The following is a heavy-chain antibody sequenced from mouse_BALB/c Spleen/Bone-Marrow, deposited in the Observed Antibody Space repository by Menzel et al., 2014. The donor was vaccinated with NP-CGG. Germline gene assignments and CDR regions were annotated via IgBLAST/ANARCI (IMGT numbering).Heavy chain of an antibody. CDR1: GYTFTDYT. V-gene: IGHV1-18*01. J-gene: IGHJ3*01. Sequence: VHVKQSGPELLKPGASVKISCKTSGYTFTDYTLHWVKQSHGKSLEWIGGVNPNIGGTNYNQKFKGKATLTLDKSSSTAYMVLRSLTSEDSAVYYCARGRTAYWSQGTLVTVSA. CDR2: VNPNIGGT. CDR3: ARGRTAY.